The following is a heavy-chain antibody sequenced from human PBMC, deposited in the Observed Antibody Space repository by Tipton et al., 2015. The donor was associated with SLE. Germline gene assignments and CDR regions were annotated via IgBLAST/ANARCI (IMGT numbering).Heavy chain of an antibody. D-gene: IGHD3-16*02. V-gene: IGHV4-39*01. J-gene: IGHJ5*02. Sequence: TLSLTCTVSGGSISSSSYYWGWIRQPPGKGLEWIGSIYYSGSTYYNPSLKSRVTISVDTSKNQFSLKLSSVTAADTAVYYCATYGPYDYVWGSYPPNNWFDPWGQGTLVTVSS. CDR1: GGSISSSSYY. CDR3: ATYGPYDYVWGSYPPNNWFDP. CDR2: IYYSGST.